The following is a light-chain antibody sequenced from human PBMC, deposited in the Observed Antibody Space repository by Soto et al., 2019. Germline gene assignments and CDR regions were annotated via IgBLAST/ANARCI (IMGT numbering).Light chain of an antibody. CDR2: AAS. J-gene: IGKJ4*01. V-gene: IGKV1-27*01. CDR3: QKYDGAPLT. Sequence: IQMTQSPSSLSASVGDRVTITCRAVQDINIYLAWYQQKPGKVPKLLISAASTLQSGVPSRFSGSGSGTDCTLTISSLQPEDVATYYCQKYDGAPLTFGGGTKGEIK. CDR1: QDINIY.